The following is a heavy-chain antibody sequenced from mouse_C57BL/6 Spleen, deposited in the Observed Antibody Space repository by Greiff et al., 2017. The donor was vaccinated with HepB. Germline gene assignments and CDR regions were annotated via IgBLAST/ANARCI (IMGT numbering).Heavy chain of an antibody. CDR3: ARGSTTVPFDY. D-gene: IGHD1-1*01. V-gene: IGHV1-69*01. CDR2: IDPSDSYT. J-gene: IGHJ2*01. Sequence: QVQLQQPGAELVMPGASVKLSCKASGYTFTSYWMHWVKQRPGQGLEWIGEIDPSDSYTNYNQKFKGKSTLTVDKSSSTAYMQLSSLTSEDSAVYYCARGSTTVPFDYWGQGTTLTVSS. CDR1: GYTFTSYW.